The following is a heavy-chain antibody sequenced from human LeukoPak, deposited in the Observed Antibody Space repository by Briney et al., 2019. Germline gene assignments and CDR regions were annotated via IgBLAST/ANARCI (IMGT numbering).Heavy chain of an antibody. D-gene: IGHD5-18*01. CDR1: GFTFSSYE. J-gene: IGHJ4*02. Sequence: GGSLRLSCAASGFTFSSYEMNWVRQAPGKGLEWVSYISSSGSTIYYADSVKGRFTISRDNAKNTLNLQMNSLRAEDTAVYYCAREGSTYGGYNLDYWGQGTLVTVSS. CDR2: ISSSGSTI. V-gene: IGHV3-48*03. CDR3: AREGSTYGGYNLDY.